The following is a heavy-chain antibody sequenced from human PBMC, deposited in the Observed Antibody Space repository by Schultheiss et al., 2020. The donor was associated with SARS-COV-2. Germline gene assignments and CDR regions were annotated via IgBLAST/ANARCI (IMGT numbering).Heavy chain of an antibody. Sequence: SVKVSCKASGGTFSSYAISWVRQAPGQGLEWMGGIIPIFGTANYAQKFQGRVTITADESTSTAYMELSSLRSEDTAVYYCASSVLDRNWFDPWGQGTLVTVSS. CDR2: IIPIFGTA. CDR3: ASSVLDRNWFDP. V-gene: IGHV1-69*13. J-gene: IGHJ5*02. CDR1: GGTFSSYA. D-gene: IGHD5/OR15-5a*01.